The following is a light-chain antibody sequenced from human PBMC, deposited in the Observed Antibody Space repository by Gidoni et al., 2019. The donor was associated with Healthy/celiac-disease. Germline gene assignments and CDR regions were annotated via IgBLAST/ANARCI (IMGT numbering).Light chain of an antibody. J-gene: IGKJ5*01. CDR1: QSISSY. V-gene: IGKV1-39*01. Sequence: DIQMTQSPSSMSASVGDRVTITCRASQSISSYLNWYQQKPGKAPKLLIYAACSLQSGVPSRFSGRGSGTDFTLTSSSLQPEDFATYYCQQSYSTPITFGQGTRLEIK. CDR3: QQSYSTPIT. CDR2: AAC.